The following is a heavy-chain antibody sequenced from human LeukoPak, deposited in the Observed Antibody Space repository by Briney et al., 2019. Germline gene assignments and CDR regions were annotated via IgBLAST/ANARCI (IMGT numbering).Heavy chain of an antibody. CDR2: IHSTEGT. Sequence: SETLSLTCTVSGGSLNGYYWGWIRQPPGKGLECIGYIHSTEGTAHNPSLRSRLTISLDTSKNQFSLTLSSVTAADTAVYYCARHVYGEGMVVWGKGTTVTASS. V-gene: IGHV4-59*08. J-gene: IGHJ6*04. D-gene: IGHD2-8*01. CDR1: GGSLNGYY. CDR3: ARHVYGEGMVV.